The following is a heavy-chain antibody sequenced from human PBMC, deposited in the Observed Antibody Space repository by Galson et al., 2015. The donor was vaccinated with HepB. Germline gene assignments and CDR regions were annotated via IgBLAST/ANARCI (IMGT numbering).Heavy chain of an antibody. CDR3: ARDPSSYYDSSGYLGY. CDR2: IWYDGSNK. V-gene: IGHV3-33*01. D-gene: IGHD3-22*01. Sequence: SLRLSCAASGSTSSSYGMHWVRQAPGKGLEWVAVIWYDGSNKYYADSVKGRFTISRDNSKSTLYLQMNSLRAEDTAVYYCARDPSSYYDSSGYLGYWGQGTLVTVSS. CDR1: GSTSSSYG. J-gene: IGHJ4*02.